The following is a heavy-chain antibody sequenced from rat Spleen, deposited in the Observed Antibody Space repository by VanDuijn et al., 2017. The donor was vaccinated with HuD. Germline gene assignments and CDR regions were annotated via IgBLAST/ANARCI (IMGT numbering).Heavy chain of an antibody. CDR1: GHSIASSYR. CDR2: INYSGST. CDR3: ARSEGTHYYLPFAD. V-gene: IGHV3-3*01. D-gene: IGHD1-12*02. J-gene: IGHJ3*01. Sequence: EVQLQESGPGLVKPSQSLSLTCSVTGHSIASSYRWNWIRKFPGNEMEWIGHINYSGSTNYNPSLKSRISLTRDKTKNQFFLQVNSVTTEDTATYYCARSEGTHYYLPFADWGQGTLVTVSS.